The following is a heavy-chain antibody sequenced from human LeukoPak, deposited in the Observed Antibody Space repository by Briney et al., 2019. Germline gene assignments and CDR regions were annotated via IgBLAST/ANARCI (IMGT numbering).Heavy chain of an antibody. V-gene: IGHV4-38-2*01. J-gene: IGHJ5*02. CDR3: ARRGYYDSVKWFDP. Sequence: SETLFLTCAVSGYSISSGYYWGWIRQPPGKGLEWIGSIYHSGSTYYNPSLKSRVTISVDTSKNQFSLKLSSVTAADTAVYYCARRGYYDSVKWFDPWGQGTLVTVSS. CDR2: IYHSGST. D-gene: IGHD3-3*01. CDR1: GYSISSGYY.